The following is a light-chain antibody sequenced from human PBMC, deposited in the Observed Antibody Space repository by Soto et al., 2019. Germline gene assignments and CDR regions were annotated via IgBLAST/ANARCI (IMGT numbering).Light chain of an antibody. CDR1: QNINNW. CDR2: AAS. Sequence: DIQMTQSPSTLSASVGDRVTITCRARQNINNWLAWYQQKPGKAPKLLIYAASSLESGVPSRFSGSRSGTEFTLTISSLQPDDCATYYCQRYESNPWTFGQGTKVELK. V-gene: IGKV1-5*01. J-gene: IGKJ1*01. CDR3: QRYESNPWT.